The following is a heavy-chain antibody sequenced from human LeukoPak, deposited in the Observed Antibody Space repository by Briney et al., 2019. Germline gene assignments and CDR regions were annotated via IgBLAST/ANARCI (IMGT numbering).Heavy chain of an antibody. V-gene: IGHV4-34*01. Sequence: KTSETLSLTCAVYGGSFSGYYWSWIRQPPGKGLEWIGEINHSGSTNYNPSLKSRVTISVDTSKNQFSLELSSVTAADTAVYYCARWFDPWGQGTLVTVSS. J-gene: IGHJ5*02. CDR2: INHSGST. CDR1: GGSFSGYY. CDR3: ARWFDP.